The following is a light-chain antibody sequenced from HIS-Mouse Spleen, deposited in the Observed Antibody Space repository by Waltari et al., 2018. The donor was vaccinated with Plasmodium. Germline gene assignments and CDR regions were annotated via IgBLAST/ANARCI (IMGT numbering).Light chain of an antibody. CDR3: QQYYSYPLT. CDR2: AAS. V-gene: IGKV1-8*01. CDR1: QGISSY. J-gene: IGKJ4*01. Sequence: IRMTQSPSSFSASTGDRVTITCRASQGISSYLAWYQQKPGKAPKLLIYAASTLQSGVPSRFIGSGSGTDFTLTISCLQSEDFATYYCQQYYSYPLTFGGGTKVEIK.